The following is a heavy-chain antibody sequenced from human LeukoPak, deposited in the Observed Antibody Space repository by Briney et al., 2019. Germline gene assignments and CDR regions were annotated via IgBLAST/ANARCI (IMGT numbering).Heavy chain of an antibody. V-gene: IGHV1-2*02. Sequence: ASVKVSCKASGYTFTGYYMHWVRQAPGQGLEWMGWINPNSGGTNYAQKFQGRVTMTRGTSISTAYMELSRLRSDDTAVYYCARVLYRGYSYGVNAFDIWGQGTMVTVSS. J-gene: IGHJ3*02. CDR2: INPNSGGT. CDR3: ARVLYRGYSYGVNAFDI. D-gene: IGHD5-18*01. CDR1: GYTFTGYY.